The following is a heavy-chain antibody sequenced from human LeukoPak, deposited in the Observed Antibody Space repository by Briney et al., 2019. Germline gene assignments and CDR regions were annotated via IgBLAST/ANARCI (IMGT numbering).Heavy chain of an antibody. Sequence: LSLTCTVSGGSISSGGYYMSWIRQAPGKGLEWVSYISSSGSTIYYADSVKGRFTISRDNAKNSLYLQMNSLRAEDTAVYYCARGKFTADILTGYYWGQGTLVTVSS. V-gene: IGHV3-11*01. CDR1: GGSISSGGYY. D-gene: IGHD3-9*01. J-gene: IGHJ4*02. CDR2: ISSSGSTI. CDR3: ARGKFTADILTGYY.